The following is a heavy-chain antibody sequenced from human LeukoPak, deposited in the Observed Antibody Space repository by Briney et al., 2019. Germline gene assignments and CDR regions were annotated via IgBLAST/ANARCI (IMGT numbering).Heavy chain of an antibody. CDR2: ISYDGSNK. CDR1: GFTFSSYA. CDR3: AREVSVVRGVN. Sequence: GRSLRLSCAASGFTFSSYAMHWVRQAPGKGLEWVAVISYDGSNKYYADSVKGRFTISRDNSKNTLYLQMNSLRAEDTAVYYCAREVSVVRGVNWGQGTLVTVSS. J-gene: IGHJ4*02. D-gene: IGHD3-10*01. V-gene: IGHV3-30-3*01.